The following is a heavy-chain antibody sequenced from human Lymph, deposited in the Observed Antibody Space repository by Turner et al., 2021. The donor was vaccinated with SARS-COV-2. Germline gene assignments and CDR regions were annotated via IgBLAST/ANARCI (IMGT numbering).Heavy chain of an antibody. CDR3: ARDLGGYFDL. D-gene: IGHD3-16*01. Sequence: QVQLVESGGGVVQPGRSLRLSCAASGFTFSTYAMEWVRQAPGKGREGVALISHDGSNKYYADSVKGRFTISRDNSKNTLYLKMNSLRAEGTAVYYCARDLGGYFDLWGRGTLVTVSS. CDR1: GFTFSTYA. CDR2: ISHDGSNK. J-gene: IGHJ2*01. V-gene: IGHV3-30-3*01.